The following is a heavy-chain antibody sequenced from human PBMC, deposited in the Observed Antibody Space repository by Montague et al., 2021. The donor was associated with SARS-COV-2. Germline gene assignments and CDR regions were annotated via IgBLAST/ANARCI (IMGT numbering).Heavy chain of an antibody. D-gene: IGHD2-15*01. Sequence: SETLSLTCTVSGGSISSFYWSWFRQPPGKGLVWIGYISDSRSTNYNTSLTSRVTMSVETSKNKLSLKANSVTAADTAVNYCAGPYSATLPAVYWGQGTPVTVSS. CDR1: GGSISSFY. CDR3: AGPYSATLPAVY. J-gene: IGHJ4*02. V-gene: IGHV4-59*08. CDR2: ISDSRST.